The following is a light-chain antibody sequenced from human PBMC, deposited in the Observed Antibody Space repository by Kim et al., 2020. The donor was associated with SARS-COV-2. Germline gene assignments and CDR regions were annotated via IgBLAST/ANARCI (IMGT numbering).Light chain of an antibody. J-gene: IGLJ3*02. CDR1: SSDVGAYNY. Sequence: QSALTQPPSASGSPGQSVTISCTGTSSDVGAYNYVSWYQQYPGKAPKLMISEVNKRPSGVPDRFSGSKSGNTASLTVSGLQDEDEADYYCSSYAGSSNLVFGGGTKLTVL. CDR2: EVN. CDR3: SSYAGSSNLV. V-gene: IGLV2-8*01.